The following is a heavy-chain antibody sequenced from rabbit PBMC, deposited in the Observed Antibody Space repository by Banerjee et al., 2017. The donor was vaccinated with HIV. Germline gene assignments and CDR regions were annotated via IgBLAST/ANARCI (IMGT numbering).Heavy chain of an antibody. CDR1: GFDFSNYY. CDR2: IDPVLGST. CDR3: ARDLAGVIGWNFNL. J-gene: IGHJ4*01. D-gene: IGHD4-1*01. Sequence: QLKETGGGLVQPGGSLTLSCKASGFDFSNYYMTWVRQAPGKGLEWIGYIDPVLGSTYYASWVNGRFTISSHNAQNTLYLQLTSLTAADTATYFCARDLAGVIGWNFNLWGPGTLVTVS. V-gene: IGHV1S7*01.